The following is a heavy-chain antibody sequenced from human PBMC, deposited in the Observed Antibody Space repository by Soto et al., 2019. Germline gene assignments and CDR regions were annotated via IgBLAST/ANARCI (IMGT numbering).Heavy chain of an antibody. CDR3: ARGVGYFTNGVCYPFYY. J-gene: IGHJ4*02. D-gene: IGHD2-8*01. CDR1: GFTFSSYG. Sequence: QVQLVESGGGVVQPGRSLRLSCAASGFTFSSYGMHWVRQAPGKGLEWVAVIWYDGSNKYYADSVKGRFTNSRDNSKNTLYLQMNSLRAEDTAVYYCARGVGYFTNGVCYPFYYWGQGTLVTVSS. V-gene: IGHV3-33*01. CDR2: IWYDGSNK.